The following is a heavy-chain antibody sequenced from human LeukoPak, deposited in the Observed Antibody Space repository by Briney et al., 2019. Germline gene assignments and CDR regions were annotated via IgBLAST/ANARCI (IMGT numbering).Heavy chain of an antibody. CDR2: IYYSGST. V-gene: IGHV4-59*01. Sequence: SETLSLTCTVPGGSMSSYYWSWIRQPPGKGLEWIGYIYYSGSTNYNPSLKSRVTISVDTSKNQFSLKLSSVTAADTAVYYCARGGHSGFDYWGQGTLVTVSS. J-gene: IGHJ4*02. CDR1: GGSMSSYY. D-gene: IGHD5-12*01. CDR3: ARGGHSGFDY.